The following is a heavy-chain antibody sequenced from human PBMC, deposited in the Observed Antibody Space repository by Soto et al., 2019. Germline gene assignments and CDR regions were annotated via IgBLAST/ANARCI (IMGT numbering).Heavy chain of an antibody. D-gene: IGHD1-1*01. CDR2: IYYSGST. J-gene: IGHJ4*02. CDR1: GGSISSSSYY. Sequence: TSETLSLTCTVSGGSISSSSYYWGWIRQPPGKGLEWIGSIYYSGSTYYNPSLKSRVTISVDTSKNQFSLKLSSVTAADTAVYYCASPITVERPHYWGQGTLVTVSS. V-gene: IGHV4-39*01. CDR3: ASPITVERPHY.